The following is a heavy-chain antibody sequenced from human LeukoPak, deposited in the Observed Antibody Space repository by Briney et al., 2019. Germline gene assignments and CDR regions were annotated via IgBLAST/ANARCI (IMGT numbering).Heavy chain of an antibody. CDR3: AKDKYYDFWSGTYYFDY. V-gene: IGHV3-9*01. CDR1: GFTFDDYA. Sequence: GSSLRLFCAASGFTFDDYAMHCVRQARGKGLEWVSGISWSSGSIGYADSVEGRLTISRDNAKNSLYLQMNSLRAEDTALYYCAKDKYYDFWSGTYYFDYWGQGTLVSVSS. D-gene: IGHD3-3*01. CDR2: ISWSSGSI. J-gene: IGHJ4*02.